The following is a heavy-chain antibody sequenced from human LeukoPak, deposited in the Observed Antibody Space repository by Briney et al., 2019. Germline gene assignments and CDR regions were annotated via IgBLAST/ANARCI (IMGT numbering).Heavy chain of an antibody. CDR3: ARDSQYSSSWYDAFDI. CDR2: ISAYNGNT. V-gene: IGHV1-18*01. CDR1: GYSFTNYG. Sequence: ASVKVSCKASGYSFTNYGISWVRQAPGQGLEWMGWISAYNGNTNYAQKLQGRVTMTTDTSTSTAYMELRSLRSDDTAVYYCARDSQYSSSWYDAFDIWGQGTMVTVSS. J-gene: IGHJ3*02. D-gene: IGHD6-13*01.